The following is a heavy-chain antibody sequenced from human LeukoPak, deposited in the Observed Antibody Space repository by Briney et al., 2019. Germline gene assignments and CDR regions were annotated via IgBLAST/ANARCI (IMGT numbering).Heavy chain of an antibody. CDR2: INHSGST. J-gene: IGHJ5*02. V-gene: IGHV4-34*01. D-gene: IGHD5-18*01. Sequence: SETLSLTCAVYGGSFSGYYWSWIRQPPGKGLEWIGEINHSGSTNYNPSLKSRVTISVDTSKNQFSLKLSSVTAADTAVYYCARAPRGYSYGFRNWFDPWGQGTLVTDSS. CDR3: ARAPRGYSYGFRNWFDP. CDR1: GGSFSGYY.